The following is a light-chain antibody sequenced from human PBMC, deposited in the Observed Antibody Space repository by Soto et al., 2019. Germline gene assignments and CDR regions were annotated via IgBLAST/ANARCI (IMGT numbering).Light chain of an antibody. J-gene: IGLJ1*01. V-gene: IGLV2-8*01. CDR3: SSFARVSTV. CDR2: EVT. CDR1: SSDIGYYNY. Sequence: QSALTQPPSASGSPGQSVSISCTGTSSDIGYYNYVSWYQQHPGKAPKLLIYEVTKRPSGVPDRFSGSKSGNTASLTVSGLQAEDEADYYCSSFARVSTVFGTGTKLTVL.